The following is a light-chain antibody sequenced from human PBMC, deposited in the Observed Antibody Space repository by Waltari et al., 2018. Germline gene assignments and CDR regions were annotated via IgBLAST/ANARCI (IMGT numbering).Light chain of an antibody. CDR3: QQYYTSPYT. CDR1: QSISRY. V-gene: IGKV1-39*01. Sequence: DIQMTQSPSSLSASVGDRVTITCRASQSISRYLNWYQQKLGKVPKLLISAASSLQSGVPSRFSGSGSGTDFTLTISSLQAEDVAVYYCQQYYTSPYTFGQGTKLEIK. CDR2: AAS. J-gene: IGKJ2*01.